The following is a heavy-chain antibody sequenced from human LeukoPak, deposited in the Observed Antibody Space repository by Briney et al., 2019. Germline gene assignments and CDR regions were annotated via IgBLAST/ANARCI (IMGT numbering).Heavy chain of an antibody. J-gene: IGHJ4*02. V-gene: IGHV4-4*07. Sequence: SETLSLTCTVSGGSISSYYWSWIQQPAGKKLEWIGRIYTSGSTNYNPSLKSRVTMSVDTSKNQFSLKLSSVTAADTAVYYCARDRFDSGSYPDYFDYWGQGTLVIVSS. CDR2: IYTSGST. CDR3: ARDRFDSGSYPDYFDY. D-gene: IGHD3-10*01. CDR1: GGSISSYY.